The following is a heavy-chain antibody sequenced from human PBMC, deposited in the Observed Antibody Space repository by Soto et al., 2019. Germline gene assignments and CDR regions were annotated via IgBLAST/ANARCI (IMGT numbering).Heavy chain of an antibody. CDR1: GDSISSTNNY. CDR3: ARTVRSSASCYGYYYYGLDV. D-gene: IGHD2-2*01. J-gene: IGHJ6*02. V-gene: IGHV4-31*03. Sequence: TSETLSLTCTVSGDSISSTNNYWSWIRQHPGKGLEWIGYTYYSGSTYYNPSLKSRPAISVDTSKNQFSLKLSSVTAADTAVYYCARTVRSSASCYGYYYYGLDVWGQGTTVT. CDR2: TYYSGST.